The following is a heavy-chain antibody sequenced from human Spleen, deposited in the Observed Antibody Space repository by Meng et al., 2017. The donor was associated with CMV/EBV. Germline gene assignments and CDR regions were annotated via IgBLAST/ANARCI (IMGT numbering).Heavy chain of an antibody. D-gene: IGHD6-13*01. V-gene: IGHV3-11*04. CDR3: ARIGTRTRRIATPRSQTYHYLDY. CDR1: GFILGDYY. J-gene: IGHJ4*02. Sequence: GGSLRLSCAASGFILGDYYMTWIRQAPGKGLEWVSYISSGGSAVYYADSVKGRFTISRDNAKDSLFLHMRSLRVEDTAIYYCARIGTRTRRIATPRSQTYHYLDYWGQGTQVTVSS. CDR2: ISSGGSAV.